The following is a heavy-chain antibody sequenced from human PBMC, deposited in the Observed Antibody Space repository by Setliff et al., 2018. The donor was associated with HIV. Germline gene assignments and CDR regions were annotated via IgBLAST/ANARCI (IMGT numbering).Heavy chain of an antibody. J-gene: IGHJ3*01. CDR1: GGSFSGYY. V-gene: IGHV4-34*01. D-gene: IGHD6-13*01. Sequence: PSETLSLTCAVYGGSFSGYYWSWIRQPPGKGLEWIGQINHGGSTNYNPSLTSRVTISIDTSKNQFSLNLSSVTAADTAVYYCASDYSSRHDAFDLWGQGTVVT. CDR3: ASDYSSRHDAFDL. CDR2: INHGGST.